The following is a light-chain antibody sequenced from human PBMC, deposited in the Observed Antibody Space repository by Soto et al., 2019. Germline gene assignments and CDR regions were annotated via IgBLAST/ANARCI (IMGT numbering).Light chain of an antibody. CDR1: SSDVGGYNY. CDR2: AVT. J-gene: IGLJ2*01. Sequence: QSALTQPASVSGSPGQSIAISCTSTSSDVGGYNYVSWYQQHPGKAPKLVIYAVTNRPSGVSDRFSGSKSGNTASLTISGLQAEDEADYYCTSYADSSPVVFGGGTKLTVL. V-gene: IGLV2-14*01. CDR3: TSYADSSPVV.